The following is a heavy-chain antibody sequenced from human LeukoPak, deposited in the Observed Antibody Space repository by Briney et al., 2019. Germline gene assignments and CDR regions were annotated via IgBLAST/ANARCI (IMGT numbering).Heavy chain of an antibody. CDR2: INHSGST. CDR3: ARDWAPPRFGELLDAFDI. D-gene: IGHD3-10*01. J-gene: IGHJ3*02. CDR1: GGSFSGYY. Sequence: SETLSLTCAVYGGSFSGYYWSWIRQPPGKGLEWIGEINHSGSTNYNPSLKSRVTISVDTSKNQFSLKLSSVTAADTAVYYCARDWAPPRFGELLDAFDIWGQGTMVTVSS. V-gene: IGHV4-34*01.